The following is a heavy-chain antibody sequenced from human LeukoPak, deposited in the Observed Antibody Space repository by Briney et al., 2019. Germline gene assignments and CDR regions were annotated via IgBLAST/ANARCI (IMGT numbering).Heavy chain of an antibody. J-gene: IGHJ6*03. Sequence: GGSLRLSCAASGFTFDDYAMHWVRQAPGKGLEWVSLISGDGGSTYYADSVKGRFTISRDNSKNPLYLQMNSQRTEDTALYYCAKDTPLAAAGHYYYYMDVWGKGTTVIVSS. CDR2: ISGDGGST. D-gene: IGHD6-13*01. V-gene: IGHV3-43*02. CDR3: AKDTPLAAAGHYYYYMDV. CDR1: GFTFDDYA.